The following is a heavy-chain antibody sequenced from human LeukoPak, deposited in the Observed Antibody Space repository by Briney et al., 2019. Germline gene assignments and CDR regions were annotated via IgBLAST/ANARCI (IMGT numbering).Heavy chain of an antibody. J-gene: IGHJ6*02. V-gene: IGHV1-46*01. D-gene: IGHD6-6*01. CDR2: INPSGGST. Sequence: ASVKVSCKASGYTFTSYFMHWVRQAPGQGLEWMRIINPSGGSTSYAQKFQGRVTMTRDTSTSTVYMELSSLRSEDTAVYYCARDGAEYSSSSGMDVWGQGTTVTVSS. CDR3: ARDGAEYSSSSGMDV. CDR1: GYTFTSYF.